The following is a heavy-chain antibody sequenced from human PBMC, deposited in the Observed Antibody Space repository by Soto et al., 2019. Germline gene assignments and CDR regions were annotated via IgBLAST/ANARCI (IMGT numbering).Heavy chain of an antibody. CDR2: IHQSGIS. CDR1: SASIDSNW. D-gene: IGHD3-16*01. V-gene: IGHV4-4*02. Sequence: SETLSLTWAVSSASIDSNWNWVRQPPGKGLEWIGEIHQSGISYKNPSLKSRLTITKDTSKNQVVLTMTNMDPVDTATSYCAHSLYDYVWGTNWFDPWGQGTLVTVSS. CDR3: AHSLYDYVWGTNWFDP. J-gene: IGHJ5*02.